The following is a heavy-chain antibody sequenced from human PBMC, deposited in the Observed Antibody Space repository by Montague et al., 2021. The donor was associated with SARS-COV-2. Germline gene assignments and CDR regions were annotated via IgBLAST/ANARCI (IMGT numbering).Heavy chain of an antibody. CDR1: GFTFSSYR. CDR3: ARGARQGYGFRLGSFDS. J-gene: IGHJ4*02. Sequence: LRLSCAASGFTFSSYRMNWIRQPPGKGLEWIGEINHSGSTNYNPSLKSRVTMSVDTSKNQFSLKLSSVTAADTAVYYCARGARQGYGFRLGSFDSWGQGTLVTVSS. CDR2: INHSGST. V-gene: IGHV4-34*01. D-gene: IGHD3-10*01.